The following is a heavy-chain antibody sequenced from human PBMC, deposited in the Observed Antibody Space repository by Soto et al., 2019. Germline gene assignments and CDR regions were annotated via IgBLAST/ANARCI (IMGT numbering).Heavy chain of an antibody. D-gene: IGHD5-12*01. J-gene: IGHJ4*02. Sequence: QVQLVESGAEVKKPGSSVKVSCKASGGTFSSYTISWVRQAPGQGREWMGRIIPILGIANYAQKFQGRVTITADKSTSTAYMELSSLRSEDTAVYYCARATAYSGYEPLDYWGQGTLVTVSS. CDR3: ARATAYSGYEPLDY. CDR1: GGTFSSYT. CDR2: IIPILGIA. V-gene: IGHV1-69*02.